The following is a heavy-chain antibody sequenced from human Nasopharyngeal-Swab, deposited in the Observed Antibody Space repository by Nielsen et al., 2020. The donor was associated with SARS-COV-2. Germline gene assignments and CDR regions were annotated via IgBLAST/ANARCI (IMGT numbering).Heavy chain of an antibody. CDR1: GGSISSGGYY. V-gene: IGHV4-31*03. CDR2: IYYSGST. CDR3: ARDVFLAAAGTTLYYYYGMDV. D-gene: IGHD6-13*01. J-gene: IGHJ6*02. Sequence: SETLSLTCTVSGGSISSGGYYWSWIRQHPGKGLEWIGYIYYSGSTYYNPSLKSRVTISVDTSKNQFSLKLSSVTAADTAVYYCARDVFLAAAGTTLYYYYGMDVRGQGTTVTVSS.